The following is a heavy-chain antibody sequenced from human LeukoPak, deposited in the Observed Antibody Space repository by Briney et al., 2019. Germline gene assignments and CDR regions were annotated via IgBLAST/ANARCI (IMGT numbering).Heavy chain of an antibody. V-gene: IGHV1-69*05. Sequence: SVTVSCKTSGGTFNNSAISWVRQAPGQGLEWLGGIMPLFGTAGYAQKFQGRVTITKDESTRTVYLELTSLTSDDTAVYYCARDVHGDYGSGWFDPWGQGTLVSVSS. CDR2: IMPLFGTA. D-gene: IGHD4-17*01. J-gene: IGHJ5*02. CDR1: GGTFNNSA. CDR3: ARDVHGDYGSGWFDP.